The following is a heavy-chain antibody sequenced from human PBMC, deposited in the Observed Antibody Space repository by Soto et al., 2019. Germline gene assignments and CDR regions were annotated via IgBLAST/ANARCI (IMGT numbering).Heavy chain of an antibody. CDR2: IKQDGSEK. CDR3: ARDRYYDSSGYPAPYYYYGMDV. D-gene: IGHD3-22*01. J-gene: IGHJ6*02. Sequence: EVQLVESGGGLVQPGGSLRLSCAASGFTFSSYWMSWVRQAPGKGLEWVANIKQDGSEKYYVDSVKGRFTSSRDNAKNSLYLQMNSLRAEDTAVYYCARDRYYDSSGYPAPYYYYGMDVWGQGTTVTVSS. V-gene: IGHV3-7*01. CDR1: GFTFSSYW.